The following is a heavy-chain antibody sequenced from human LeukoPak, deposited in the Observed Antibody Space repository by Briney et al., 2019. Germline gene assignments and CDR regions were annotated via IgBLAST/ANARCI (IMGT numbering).Heavy chain of an antibody. CDR1: GDSFTSYW. J-gene: IGHJ3*02. D-gene: IGHD3-10*01. V-gene: IGHV5-51*01. Sequence: GESLKISCKGSGDSFTSYWIGWVRQMPGKGLEWMGIIYPGDSDTRYSPSFQGQVTISADKSISTAYLQWSSLKASDTAMYYCARPSYGSGSQGAFDIWGQGTMVTVSS. CDR2: IYPGDSDT. CDR3: ARPSYGSGSQGAFDI.